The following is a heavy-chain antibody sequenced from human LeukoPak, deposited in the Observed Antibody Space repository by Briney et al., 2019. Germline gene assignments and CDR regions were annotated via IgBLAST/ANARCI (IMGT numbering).Heavy chain of an antibody. Sequence: GGSLRLSCAASGFTVSSNYMSWVRQAPGKGLEWLSVIYSGGSTYYADSVKGRFTISRDNSKNTLYLQMNSLRAEDTAVYYCARELTVTSADDAFDIWGQGTMVTVSS. CDR3: ARELTVTSADDAFDI. D-gene: IGHD4-11*01. V-gene: IGHV3-53*05. CDR1: GFTVSSNY. CDR2: IYSGGST. J-gene: IGHJ3*02.